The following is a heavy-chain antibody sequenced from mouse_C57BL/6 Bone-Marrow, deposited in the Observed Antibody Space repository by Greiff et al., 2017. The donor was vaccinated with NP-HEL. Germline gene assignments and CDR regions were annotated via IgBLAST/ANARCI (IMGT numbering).Heavy chain of an antibody. CDR1: GYTFTSYW. V-gene: IGHV1-69*01. D-gene: IGHD3-2*02. CDR3: ARGPQGVYFDY. Sequence: VQLQQPGAELVMPGASVKLSCKASGYTFTSYWMHWVKQRPGQGLEWIGEIDPSDSYTNYNQKFKGKSTLTVDKSSSTAYMQLSSLTSEDSAVYYCARGPQGVYFDYWGQGTTLTVSS. CDR2: IDPSDSYT. J-gene: IGHJ2*01.